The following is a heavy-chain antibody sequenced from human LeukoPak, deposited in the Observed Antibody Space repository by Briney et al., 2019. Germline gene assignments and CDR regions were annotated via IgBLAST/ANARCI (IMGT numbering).Heavy chain of an antibody. D-gene: IGHD6-13*01. V-gene: IGHV3-21*01. CDR1: GFTFSSYS. J-gene: IGHJ3*02. CDR2: ISSGSSFI. CDR3: ARDSGSPQDAFDI. Sequence: GGSLRLSCAASGFTFSSYSMNWARQAPGKGLEWVSSISSGSSFIYYADSVKGRFTISRDNAKNSLYLQMNSLRAEDTAVYYCARDSGSPQDAFDIWGQGTMVTVSS.